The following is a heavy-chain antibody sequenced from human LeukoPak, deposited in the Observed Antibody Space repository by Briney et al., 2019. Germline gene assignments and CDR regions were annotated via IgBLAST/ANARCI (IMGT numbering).Heavy chain of an antibody. V-gene: IGHV3-49*04. D-gene: IGHD6-13*01. Sequence: GGSLRLSCTASGFTFGDYAMSWVRQAPGKGLEWVGFIRSKAYGGTTEYAASVKGRFTISRDDSKSIAYLQMNSLKTEDTAVYYCAWIQGIAATGSAFDIWGQGTMVTVSS. CDR2: IRSKAYGGTT. CDR3: AWIQGIAATGSAFDI. J-gene: IGHJ3*02. CDR1: GFTFGDYA.